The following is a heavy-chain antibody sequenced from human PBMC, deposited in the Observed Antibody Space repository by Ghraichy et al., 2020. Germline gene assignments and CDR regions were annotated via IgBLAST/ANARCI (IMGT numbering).Heavy chain of an antibody. CDR3: AKDQDSSSWYYSNPGSFDY. CDR1: GFTFSSYG. V-gene: IGHV3-30*18. Sequence: GGSLRLSCAASGFTFSSYGMHWVRQAPGKGLEWVAVISYDGSNKYYADSVKGRFTISRDNSKNTLYLQMNSLRAEDTAVYYCAKDQDSSSWYYSNPGSFDYWGQGTLVTVSS. J-gene: IGHJ4*02. D-gene: IGHD6-13*01. CDR2: ISYDGSNK.